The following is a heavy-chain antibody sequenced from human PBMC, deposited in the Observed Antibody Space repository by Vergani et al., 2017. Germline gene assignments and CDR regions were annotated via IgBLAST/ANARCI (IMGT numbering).Heavy chain of an antibody. CDR1: GFTFSNYG. Sequence: QVQLVESGGGVVQPGRSLRLSCAASGFTFSNYGMHWVRQAPGKGLEWVAVIWYDGSNKYYADSVKGRFTISRDNSKNTLYLQMNSLRAEDTAVYYCARDQNDFWSGYPHYYYYGMDVWGQGTTVTVSS. CDR3: ARDQNDFWSGYPHYYYYGMDV. V-gene: IGHV3-33*08. J-gene: IGHJ6*02. D-gene: IGHD3-3*01. CDR2: IWYDGSNK.